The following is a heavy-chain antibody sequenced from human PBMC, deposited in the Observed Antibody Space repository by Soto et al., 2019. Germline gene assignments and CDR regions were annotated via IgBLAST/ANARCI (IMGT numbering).Heavy chain of an antibody. CDR1: GGSISRYY. D-gene: IGHD3-3*01. CDR2: IYYSGST. V-gene: IGHV4-59*08. CDR3: ARRGYDFWSGYDAFDY. Sequence: QVQLQESGPGLVKPSETLSLTCTVSGGSISRYYWSWIRQPPGKGLERIGYIYYSGSTNYNPSLKSRVTISVDTSKNQFSLKLSSVTAADTAVYYCARRGYDFWSGYDAFDYWGQGTLVTVSS. J-gene: IGHJ4*02.